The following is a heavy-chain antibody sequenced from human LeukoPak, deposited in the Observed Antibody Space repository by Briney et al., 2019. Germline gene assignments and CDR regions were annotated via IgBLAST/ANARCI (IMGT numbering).Heavy chain of an antibody. V-gene: IGHV1-18*01. J-gene: IGHJ4*02. Sequence: ASVKVSCKASSYTFTSYGISWVRQAPGQGLEWMGWISAYNGNTNYAQKLQGRVTMTRDTSTSTVYMELSSLRSEDTAVYYCARGEGYYGSGTYYSNLYFDYWGQGTLVTVSS. CDR1: SYTFTSYG. CDR2: ISAYNGNT. D-gene: IGHD3-10*01. CDR3: ARGEGYYGSGTYYSNLYFDY.